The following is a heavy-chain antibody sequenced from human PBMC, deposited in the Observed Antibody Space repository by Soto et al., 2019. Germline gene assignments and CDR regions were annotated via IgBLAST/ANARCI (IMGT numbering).Heavy chain of an antibody. CDR2: IRRKAYGGTT. D-gene: IGHD6-13*01. V-gene: IGHV3-49*03. Sequence: GGSLRLSCTASGFTFGDYAMSWFRQAPGKGLEWVGFIRRKAYGGTTEYAASVKGGFTISRDDSKSIAYLQMNSLKTEDTAVYYCTRDSSSWYAWVQHWGQGTLVTVSS. CDR1: GFTFGDYA. CDR3: TRDSSSWYAWVQH. J-gene: IGHJ1*01.